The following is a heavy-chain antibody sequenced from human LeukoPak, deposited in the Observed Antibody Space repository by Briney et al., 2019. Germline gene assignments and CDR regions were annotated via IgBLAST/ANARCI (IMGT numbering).Heavy chain of an antibody. Sequence: ASVKVSCKASGYTFTSYGISWVRQAPGQGLEWMGWINAYNGNTNYAQKLQGRVTMTTDTSTITAYRELRRLRSDETAAYYCARGGDDFWSGSLDAFDIWGQGTMVTVSA. CDR2: INAYNGNT. J-gene: IGHJ3*02. CDR3: ARGGDDFWSGSLDAFDI. CDR1: GYTFTSYG. D-gene: IGHD3-3*01. V-gene: IGHV1-18*01.